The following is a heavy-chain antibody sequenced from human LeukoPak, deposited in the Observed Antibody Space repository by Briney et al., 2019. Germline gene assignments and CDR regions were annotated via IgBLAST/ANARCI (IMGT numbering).Heavy chain of an antibody. D-gene: IGHD5-18*01. J-gene: IGHJ4*02. Sequence: GGSLRLSCAASGFTFSSYGMHWVRQAPGKGLEWVAFIRYDGSNKYYADSVKGRFTISRDNSKNTLYLQMNSLRAEDTAVYYCAKVSQDLGDTAMVPFDYWGQGTLVTVSS. CDR1: GFTFSSYG. V-gene: IGHV3-30*02. CDR3: AKVSQDLGDTAMVPFDY. CDR2: IRYDGSNK.